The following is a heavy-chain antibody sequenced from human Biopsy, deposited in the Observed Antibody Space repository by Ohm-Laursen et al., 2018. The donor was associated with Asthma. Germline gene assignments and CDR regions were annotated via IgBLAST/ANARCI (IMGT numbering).Heavy chain of an antibody. CDR1: GGSINIGDYY. CDR3: ARTTCGHDGFDP. V-gene: IGHV4-31*03. Sequence: SETLSLTCTVSGGSINIGDYYWSWIRQHPVKGLEWIGHSYYSGSTYYNPSLKSRVSISLDTSKNQFSLSLTSVTAADTAVYYGARTTCGHDGFDPWGQGTLVTVSS. D-gene: IGHD1-26*01. CDR2: SYYSGST. J-gene: IGHJ5*02.